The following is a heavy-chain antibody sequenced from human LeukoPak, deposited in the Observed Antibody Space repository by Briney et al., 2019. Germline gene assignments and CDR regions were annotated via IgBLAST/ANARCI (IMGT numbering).Heavy chain of an antibody. CDR1: GYTFTGYY. Sequence: ASVKVSCKASGYTFTGYYMHWVRQAPGQGLEWMGWINPNSGGTNYAQKFQGRVTMTRDTSISTAYMELSSLRSEDTAVYYCASAIVGARFDAFDIWGQGTMVTVSS. V-gene: IGHV1-2*02. D-gene: IGHD1-26*01. J-gene: IGHJ3*02. CDR2: INPNSGGT. CDR3: ASAIVGARFDAFDI.